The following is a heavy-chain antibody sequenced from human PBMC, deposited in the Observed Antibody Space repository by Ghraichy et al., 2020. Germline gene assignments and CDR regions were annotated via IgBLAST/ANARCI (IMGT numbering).Heavy chain of an antibody. CDR2: ISYDGNDK. V-gene: IGHV3-30*04. J-gene: IGHJ3*02. Sequence: GGSLRLSCAASGFTFSTYAMHWVRQAPGKGLEWVAVISYDGNDKYYADSVKGRFTISRDNSKNTLYLQMNSLRVEDTAVYYCAKDQDRAVTNDAFDIWGQGTMVTVSS. CDR3: AKDQDRAVTNDAFDI. CDR1: GFTFSTYA. D-gene: IGHD3-10*01.